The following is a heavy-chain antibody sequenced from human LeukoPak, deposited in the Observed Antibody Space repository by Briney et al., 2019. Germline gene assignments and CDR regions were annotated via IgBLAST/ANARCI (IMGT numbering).Heavy chain of an antibody. Sequence: GGSLRLSCPPSGFTFSSYGMHWVRQAPGKGLEWVAAISWDGNNKYYADSVKGRFTISRDNSKNTLYLQMNSLRAEDTAVYYCAKDFGSGWYYFDYWGQGTLVPVSS. D-gene: IGHD6-19*01. CDR3: AKDFGSGWYYFDY. CDR1: GFTFSSYG. J-gene: IGHJ4*02. V-gene: IGHV3-30*18. CDR2: ISWDGNNK.